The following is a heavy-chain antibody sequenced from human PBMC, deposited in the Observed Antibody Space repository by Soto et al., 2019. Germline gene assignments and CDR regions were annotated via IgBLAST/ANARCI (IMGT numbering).Heavy chain of an antibody. Sequence: PGGSLRLSCEGSGFSVRTDWMSWLRQAPGKGLEWVANVQPDETQKHYVDSVKGRFTISRDNAKNSLYLQMDSLRAEDTAVYYCARVLILISNWSYSMDVWGKGIMVTSSS. J-gene: IGHJ6*03. CDR2: VQPDETQK. CDR1: GFSVRTDW. D-gene: IGHD7-27*01. V-gene: IGHV3-7*02. CDR3: ARVLILISNWSYSMDV.